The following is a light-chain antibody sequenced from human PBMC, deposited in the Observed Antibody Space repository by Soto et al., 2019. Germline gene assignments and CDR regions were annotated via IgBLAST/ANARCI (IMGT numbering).Light chain of an antibody. V-gene: IGKV1-39*01. CDR2: AAS. Sequence: DIPMTQSPSSLSASVGDRVTITCRASQSISSYLNWYQQKPGKAPKLLMYAASSLQSGVPSRFSGSGSGTDFTLTISSLQPEDFATYYCQQSYRTPPYTFGQGTKLEIK. CDR1: QSISSY. CDR3: QQSYRTPPYT. J-gene: IGKJ2*01.